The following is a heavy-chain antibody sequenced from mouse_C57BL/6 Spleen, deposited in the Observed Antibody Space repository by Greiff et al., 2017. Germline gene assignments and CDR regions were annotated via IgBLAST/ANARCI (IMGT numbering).Heavy chain of an antibody. Sequence: QVQLKESGPELVKPGASVKISCKASGYAFSSSWMNWVKQRPGKGLEWIGRIYPGDGDTNYNGKFKGKATLTADKSSSTAYMQLSSLTSEDSAVYFCARSDYGSSYVYFDYWGQGTTLTVSS. CDR3: ARSDYGSSYVYFDY. V-gene: IGHV1-82*01. J-gene: IGHJ2*01. D-gene: IGHD1-1*01. CDR2: IYPGDGDT. CDR1: GYAFSSSW.